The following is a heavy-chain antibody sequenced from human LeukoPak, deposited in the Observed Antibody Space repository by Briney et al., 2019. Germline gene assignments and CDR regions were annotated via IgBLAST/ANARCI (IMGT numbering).Heavy chain of an antibody. D-gene: IGHD1-26*01. CDR2: IYTSGST. CDR1: GGSISRYY. Sequence: SETLSLTCTVSGGSISRYYWSWIRQPAGKGLEWSGRIYTSGSTNYNPSLKSRVTMSVDTSKNQFSLKLSSVTAADTAVYYCARDSPNPSGSYLMDYWGQGTLVTVSS. CDR3: ARDSPNPSGSYLMDY. J-gene: IGHJ4*02. V-gene: IGHV4-4*07.